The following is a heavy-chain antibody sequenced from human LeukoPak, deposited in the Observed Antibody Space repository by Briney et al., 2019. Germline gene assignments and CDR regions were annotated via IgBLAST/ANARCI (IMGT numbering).Heavy chain of an antibody. CDR2: ISEDGSNM. CDR1: GFTFSRHY. D-gene: IGHD3-3*01. CDR3: ARGHVLRFLEGIDY. V-gene: IGHV3-30*03. Sequence: GGSLRLSCAASGFTFSRHYMHWVRQAPGKGLEWVAVISEDGSNMYYAGSVKGRFTISRDNSKNTLDLQMDALRAEDTAVYYCARGHVLRFLEGIDYWGQGTLVTVSS. J-gene: IGHJ4*02.